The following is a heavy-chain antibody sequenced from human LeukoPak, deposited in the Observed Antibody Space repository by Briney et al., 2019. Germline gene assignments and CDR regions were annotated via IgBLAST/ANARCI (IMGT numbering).Heavy chain of an antibody. V-gene: IGHV3-33*01. Sequence: GGCLRLSCAASGFPFSVYSMHWVRQAPGKGLEWVAVAYGDGSSQYYADSVKGRFSISKDISKNTLSLQMNSLRAEDTAVYSCATGGNFYYSHWGQGTLVTVSS. CDR3: ATGGNFYYSH. J-gene: IGHJ1*01. CDR1: GFPFSVYS. D-gene: IGHD4-11*01. CDR2: AYGDGSSQ.